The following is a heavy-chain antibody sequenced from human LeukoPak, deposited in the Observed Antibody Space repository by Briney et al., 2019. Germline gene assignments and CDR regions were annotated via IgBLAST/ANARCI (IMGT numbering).Heavy chain of an antibody. D-gene: IGHD3-22*01. Sequence: GGSLRLSCAASGFTFSSYGMHWVRQAPGKGLEWVAVIWYDGSNKYYADSVKGRFTISRDNSKNTLYLQMNSLRAEDTAVYYCAKLRGITMIVVAYGFFDYWGQGTLVTVSS. CDR3: AKLRGITMIVVAYGFFDY. CDR1: GFTFSSYG. V-gene: IGHV3-33*06. J-gene: IGHJ4*02. CDR2: IWYDGSNK.